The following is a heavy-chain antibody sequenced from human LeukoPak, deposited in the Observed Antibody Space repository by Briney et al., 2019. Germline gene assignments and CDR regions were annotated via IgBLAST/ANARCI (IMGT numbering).Heavy chain of an antibody. J-gene: IGHJ3*02. CDR3: AKDLIMIVATDAFDI. D-gene: IGHD3-22*01. CDR2: ISYDGSNK. Sequence: PGRSLRLSCAASGFTFSSYGMHWVRQAPGKGLEWVAVISYDGSNKYYADSVKGRFTISRDNSKNTLYLQMNSLRAEDTAVYYCAKDLIMIVATDAFDIWGQGTMVTVSS. CDR1: GFTFSSYG. V-gene: IGHV3-30*18.